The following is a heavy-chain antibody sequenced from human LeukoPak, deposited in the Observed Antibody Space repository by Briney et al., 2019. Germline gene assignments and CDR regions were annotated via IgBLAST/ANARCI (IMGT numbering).Heavy chain of an antibody. CDR2: MNPNSGDT. D-gene: IGHD3-22*01. V-gene: IGHV1-8*01. CDR1: GYTFTSYD. J-gene: IGHJ4*02. Sequence: ASVKVSCKASGYTFTSYDINWVRQATGQGLEWMGWMNPNSGDTGYAQKFQGRVTMTRITSISTAYMELSSLRSEDTAVYFCATGRVATTTPSSIDYWGQGTLVTVSS. CDR3: ATGRVATTTPSSIDY.